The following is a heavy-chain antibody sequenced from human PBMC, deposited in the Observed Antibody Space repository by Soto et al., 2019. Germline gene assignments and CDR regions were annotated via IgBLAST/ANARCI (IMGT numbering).Heavy chain of an antibody. V-gene: IGHV4-4*02. CDR1: GVSISSGNW. D-gene: IGHD3-10*01. J-gene: IGHJ4*02. Sequence: SETLSLTCAVSGVSISSGNWWTWVRQTPQRGLEYIGEIFHDGTANYYPSFERRVAISVDKSKNQLSLKLTSVTAADTAIYFCARLVYDTRLNYMYFDFWGQGALVTVSS. CDR2: IFHDGTA. CDR3: ARLVYDTRLNYMYFDF.